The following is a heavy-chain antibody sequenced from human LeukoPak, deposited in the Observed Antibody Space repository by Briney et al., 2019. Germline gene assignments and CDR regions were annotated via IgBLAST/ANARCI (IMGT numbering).Heavy chain of an antibody. Sequence: GGSLRLSCAASGFTFSDYYMSWIRQAPGKGLEWVSYISSSGSTIYYADSVKGRFTISRDNAKNPLYLQMNSLRAEDTAVYYCARDVGYCSSTSCFNWFDPWGQGTLVTVSS. D-gene: IGHD2-2*01. V-gene: IGHV3-11*01. CDR3: ARDVGYCSSTSCFNWFDP. CDR2: ISSSGSTI. CDR1: GFTFSDYY. J-gene: IGHJ5*02.